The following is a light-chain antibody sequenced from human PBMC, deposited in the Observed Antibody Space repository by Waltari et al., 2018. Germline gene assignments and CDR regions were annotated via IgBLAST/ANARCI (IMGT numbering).Light chain of an antibody. Sequence: DIQITQSPSTMPASVGDRVTITCRASQYVKNNLAWFQQKPGKAPKVLIHKSSRLESGVPSRFSGSGFGTEFILSISSLQPDDFATYYCQEYDSLPITFGGGTKVEIK. CDR2: KSS. V-gene: IGKV1-5*03. CDR1: QYVKNN. J-gene: IGKJ4*01. CDR3: QEYDSLPIT.